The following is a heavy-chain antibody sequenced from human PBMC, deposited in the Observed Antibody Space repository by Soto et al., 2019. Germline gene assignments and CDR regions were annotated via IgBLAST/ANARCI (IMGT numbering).Heavy chain of an antibody. D-gene: IGHD4-4*01. J-gene: IGHJ4*02. Sequence: GGSLRLSCTASGFTFGDYAMSWFRQAPGKGLEWVGFIRSKAYGGTTEYAASVKGRFTISRDDSKSIAYLQMNSLKTEDTAVYYCTSPYRATVTTYYFDYWGQGTLVTVSS. CDR3: TSPYRATVTTYYFDY. V-gene: IGHV3-49*03. CDR1: GFTFGDYA. CDR2: IRSKAYGGTT.